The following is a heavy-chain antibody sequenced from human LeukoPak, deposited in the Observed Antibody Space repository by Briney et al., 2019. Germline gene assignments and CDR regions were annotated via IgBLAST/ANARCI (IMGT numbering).Heavy chain of an antibody. J-gene: IGHJ4*02. V-gene: IGHV1-18*01. CDR1: GYTFTSYG. D-gene: IGHD3-22*01. CDR2: ISAYNGNT. Sequence: ASVNVSCKASGYTFTSYGISWVRQAPGQGLEWMGWISAYNGNTNYAQKLQGRVTMTTDTSTSTAYMELRSLRSDDTAVYYCAREAPDYYDSSGLNKWGQGTLVTVSS. CDR3: AREAPDYYDSSGLNK.